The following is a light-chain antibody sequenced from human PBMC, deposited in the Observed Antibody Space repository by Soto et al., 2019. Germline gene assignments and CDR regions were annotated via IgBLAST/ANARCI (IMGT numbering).Light chain of an antibody. J-gene: IGKJ1*01. CDR3: QQYNSYRA. V-gene: IGKV1-5*03. CDR2: KAS. Sequence: DIQMTQSPSTLSASVRDRVTITCRASQNIGNSLAWHQQKPGKAPKLLISKASSLESGVPSRFSGSGSGTEFTITISSLQPDDFATYYCQQYNSYRAFGQGTKVEI. CDR1: QNIGNS.